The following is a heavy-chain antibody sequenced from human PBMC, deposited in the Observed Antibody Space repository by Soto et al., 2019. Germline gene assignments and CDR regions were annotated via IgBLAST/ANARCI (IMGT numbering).Heavy chain of an antibody. V-gene: IGHV3-15*01. CDR2: IKSKTDGGTT. D-gene: IGHD2-2*01. CDR1: GCTFSNAW. J-gene: IGHJ6*03. Sequence: EVQLVESGGGLVKPGGSLRLSCAASGCTFSNAWMSWVRQAPWKGLEWVGRIKSKTDGGTTDYAAPVKGRFTISRDDSKNTLYLQMNSLKTEDTAVYYCTTEDIVVVPAAMTYYYYYMDVWGKGTTVTVSS. CDR3: TTEDIVVVPAAMTYYYYYMDV.